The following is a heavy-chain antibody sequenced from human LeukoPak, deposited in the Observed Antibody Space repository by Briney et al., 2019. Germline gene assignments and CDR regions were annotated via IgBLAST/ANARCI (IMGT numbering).Heavy chain of an antibody. CDR3: ARDYKAAAGLDY. CDR2: IYYSGST. V-gene: IGHV4-39*07. J-gene: IGHJ4*02. Sequence: SETLSLTCTVSGGSISSSSYYWGWIRQPPGKGLEWIGSIYYSGSTYYNPSLKSRVTISVDTSKNQFSLKLSSVTAADTAVYYCARDYKAAAGLDYWGQGTLVTVSS. D-gene: IGHD6-13*01. CDR1: GGSISSSSYY.